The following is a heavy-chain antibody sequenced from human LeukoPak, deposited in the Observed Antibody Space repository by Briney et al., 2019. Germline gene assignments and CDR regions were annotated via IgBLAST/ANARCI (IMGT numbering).Heavy chain of an antibody. CDR1: GDRFTSDW. J-gene: IGHJ4*02. V-gene: IGHV5-51*01. CDR3: ARLSGGGSDY. CDR2: IFPGGSDT. D-gene: IGHD2-15*01. Sequence: GESLKISCKGSGDRFTSDWIGCVRQMPGKSLEWMGIIFPGGSDTRYSPSFQGQVTISADKSISTAYLQWSSLKASDTAMYYCARLSGGGSDYWGQGTLVTVSS.